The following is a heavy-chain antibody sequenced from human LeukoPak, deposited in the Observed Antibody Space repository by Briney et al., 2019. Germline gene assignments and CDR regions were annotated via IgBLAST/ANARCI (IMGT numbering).Heavy chain of an antibody. J-gene: IGHJ5*02. V-gene: IGHV1-2*02. D-gene: IGHD6-13*01. CDR1: GYTFTSYG. CDR2: INPNSGGT. Sequence: ASVKVSCKASGYTFTSYGINWVRQAPGQGLEWMGWINPNSGGTNYAQKFQGRVTMTRDTSISTAYMELSRLRSDDTAVYYCARGQQLVRRYTWFDPWGQGTLVTVSS. CDR3: ARGQQLVRRYTWFDP.